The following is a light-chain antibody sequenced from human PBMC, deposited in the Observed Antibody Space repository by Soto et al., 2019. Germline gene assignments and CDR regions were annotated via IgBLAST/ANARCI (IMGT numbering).Light chain of an antibody. CDR2: GAS. CDR3: QQYDKWPLT. Sequence: EIVMTQSPATLSVSPGERATLSCRASQSVSSKLAWYQQKVGQAPRLLIYGASTRATGIPARFSGSGSGTEFTLNISSLQSEDFEVYYCQQYDKWPLTFGGGAKGEIK. J-gene: IGKJ4*01. V-gene: IGKV3-15*01. CDR1: QSVSSK.